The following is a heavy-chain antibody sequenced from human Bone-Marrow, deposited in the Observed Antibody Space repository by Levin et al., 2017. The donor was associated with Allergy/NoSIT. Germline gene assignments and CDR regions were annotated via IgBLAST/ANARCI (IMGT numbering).Heavy chain of an antibody. Sequence: SQTLSLTCTVSGGSVNSGSHYWTWIRQPAGKRPEWIGRMFNAGSTNYNPSLKSRVTISVDTGKNQFSLRLTSVTVADTAVYYCARLARPQVRGSNFYMDVWGKGTTVTVSS. CDR2: MFNAGST. J-gene: IGHJ6*03. D-gene: IGHD3-10*01. V-gene: IGHV4-61*02. CDR1: GGSVNSGSHY. CDR3: ARLARPQVRGSNFYMDV.